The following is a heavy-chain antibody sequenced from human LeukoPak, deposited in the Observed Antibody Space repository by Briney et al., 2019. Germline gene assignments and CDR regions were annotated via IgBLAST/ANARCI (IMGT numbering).Heavy chain of an antibody. CDR1: GFTFSSFA. CDR2: ISGSGGST. V-gene: IGHV3-23*01. J-gene: IGHJ3*01. CDR3: AKDRSCSGSSCNVGS. D-gene: IGHD2-2*01. Sequence: GGSLRLSCAASGFTFSSFAMSRVRQAPGKGLEWVSAISGSGGSTYYADSVKGRFTISRDNSRNTLFLQMNSLRAEDTAVYYCAKDRSCSGSSCNVGSWGQGTMVTVSS.